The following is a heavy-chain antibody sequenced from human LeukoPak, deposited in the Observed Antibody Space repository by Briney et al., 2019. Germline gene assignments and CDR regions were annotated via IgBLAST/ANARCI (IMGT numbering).Heavy chain of an antibody. J-gene: IGHJ4*02. CDR2: IIPIFGTA. V-gene: IGHV1-69*05. CDR3: AGDPSPPSYGSPIFDY. D-gene: IGHD5-18*01. CDR1: GGTFSSYA. Sequence: SVKVSCKASGGTFSSYAISWVRQAPGQGLEWMGGIIPIFGTANYAQKFQGRVTITTDESMSTAYMELGSLRSEDTAVYYCAGDPSPPSYGSPIFDYWGQGTLVTVSS.